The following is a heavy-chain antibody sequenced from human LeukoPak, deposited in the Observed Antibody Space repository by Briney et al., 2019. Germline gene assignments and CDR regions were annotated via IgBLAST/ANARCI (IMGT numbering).Heavy chain of an antibody. CDR2: ISYDGSNK. CDR1: GFTFSSYA. J-gene: IGHJ5*02. V-gene: IGHV3-30*01. CDR3: ARAGGQLLWFGELVLGWFDP. Sequence: PGGSLRLSCAASGFTFSSYAMHWVRQAPGKGLEWVAVISYDGSNKYYADSVKGRFTISRDNSKNTLYLQMNSLRAEDTAVYYCARAGGQLLWFGELVLGWFDPWGQGTLVTVSS. D-gene: IGHD3-10*01.